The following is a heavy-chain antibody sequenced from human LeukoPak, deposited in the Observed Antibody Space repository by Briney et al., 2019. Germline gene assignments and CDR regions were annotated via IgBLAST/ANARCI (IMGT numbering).Heavy chain of an antibody. V-gene: IGHV3-30*03. J-gene: IGHJ3*02. CDR1: GFTFSSYG. D-gene: IGHD3-22*01. CDR3: AAPAIRYYYDSSGYYWRAFDI. CDR2: ISYDGSNK. Sequence: PGGSLRLSCAASGFTFSSYGMHWVRQAPGKGLEWVAVISYDGSNKYYADSVKGRFTISRDNSKNTLYLQMNSLRAEDTAVYYCAAPAIRYYYDSSGYYWRAFDIWGQGTMVTVSS.